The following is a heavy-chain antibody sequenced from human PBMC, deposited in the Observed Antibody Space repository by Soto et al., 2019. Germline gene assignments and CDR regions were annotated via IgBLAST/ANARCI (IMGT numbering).Heavy chain of an antibody. Sequence: SETLSLTCAVSGVSISSGGYSWSWIRQPPGKGLEWIGYIYHSGSTYYNPSLKSRVTISVDRSKNQFSLKLSSVTAADTAVYYCARGKYYYDSTGPSNWFDPWGQGTLVTVSS. CDR1: GVSISSGGYS. J-gene: IGHJ5*02. V-gene: IGHV4-30-2*01. CDR3: ARGKYYYDSTGPSNWFDP. D-gene: IGHD3-22*01. CDR2: IYHSGST.